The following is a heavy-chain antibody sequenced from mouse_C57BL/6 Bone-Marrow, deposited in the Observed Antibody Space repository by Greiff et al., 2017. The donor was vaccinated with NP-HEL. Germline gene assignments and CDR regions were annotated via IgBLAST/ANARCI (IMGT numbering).Heavy chain of an antibody. J-gene: IGHJ4*01. Sequence: EVHLVESGPGLVKPSQSLSLTCSVTGYSITSGYYWNWIRQFPGNKLEWMGYISYDGSNNYNPSLKNRISITRDTSKNQFFLKLNSVTTEDTATYYCARGLRRDYAMDYWGQGTSVTVSS. V-gene: IGHV3-6*01. D-gene: IGHD2-4*01. CDR2: ISYDGSN. CDR1: GYSITSGYY. CDR3: ARGLRRDYAMDY.